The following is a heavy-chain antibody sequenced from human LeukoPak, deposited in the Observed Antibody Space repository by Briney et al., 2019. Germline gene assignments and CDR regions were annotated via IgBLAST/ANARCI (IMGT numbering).Heavy chain of an antibody. CDR2: INADNGNT. D-gene: IGHD3-10*01. Sequence: ASVKVSCKASGYTFTTYIIHWARQAPGQRLECMGWINADNGNTEYSQKFQGRVTITRDTSASTAYMELSSLRSEDTAVYYCARDHRFRYYYYMDVWGKGTTVTVSS. V-gene: IGHV1-3*01. CDR1: GYTFTTYI. CDR3: ARDHRFRYYYYMDV. J-gene: IGHJ6*03.